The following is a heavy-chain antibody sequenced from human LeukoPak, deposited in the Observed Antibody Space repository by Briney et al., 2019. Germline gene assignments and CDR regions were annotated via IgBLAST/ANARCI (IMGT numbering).Heavy chain of an antibody. V-gene: IGHV3-74*01. CDR1: GFTFDTYW. CDR2: IHRDGNNI. Sequence: GGSLRLSCVASGFTFDTYWMHWVRQAPGKGLVWVSRIHRDGNNINYADFVQGRFTVSRDNAKNTLYLQMNSLRAEDTAVYYCARAYYYDSSGYSALDYWGQGTLVTVSS. D-gene: IGHD3-22*01. CDR3: ARAYYYDSSGYSALDY. J-gene: IGHJ4*02.